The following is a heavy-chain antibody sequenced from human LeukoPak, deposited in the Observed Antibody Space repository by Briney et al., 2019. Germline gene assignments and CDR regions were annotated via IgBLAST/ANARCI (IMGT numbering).Heavy chain of an antibody. CDR1: GGSISSYY. CDR3: ARGDVGATTSFDY. V-gene: IGHV4-34*01. CDR2: INHSGST. D-gene: IGHD1-26*01. Sequence: SETLSLTCTVSGGSISSYYWSWIRQPPGKGLEWIGEINHSGSTNYNPSLKSRVTISVDTSKNQFSLKLSSVTAADTAVYYCARGDVGATTSFDYWGQGTLVTVSS. J-gene: IGHJ4*02.